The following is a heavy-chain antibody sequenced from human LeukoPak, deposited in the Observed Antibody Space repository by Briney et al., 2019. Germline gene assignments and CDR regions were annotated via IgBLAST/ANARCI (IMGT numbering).Heavy chain of an antibody. CDR3: AKEGHVFRYFDY. V-gene: IGHV3-9*01. CDR2: TSWNSGSI. D-gene: IGHD3-16*01. CDR1: GFTFDDYA. J-gene: IGHJ4*02. Sequence: PGRSLRLSCAASGFTFDDYAMHWVRQAPGKGLEWVSGTSWNSGSIGYADSVKGRFTISRDNAKNSLYLQMNSLRAEDTALYYCAKEGHVFRYFDYWGQGTLVTVSS.